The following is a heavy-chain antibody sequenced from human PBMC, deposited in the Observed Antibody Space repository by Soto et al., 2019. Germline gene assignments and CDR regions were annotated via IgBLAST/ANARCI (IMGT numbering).Heavy chain of an antibody. CDR1: GFTFSSYG. D-gene: IGHD1-26*01. V-gene: IGHV3-30*18. CDR2: ISYDGSNK. Sequence: WVLRLSCAASGFTFSSYGMHWVRQAPGKGLEWVAVISYDGSNKYYADSVKGRFTISRDNSKNTLYLQMNSLRAEDTAVYYCAKDSPSGSYLDYWGQGTLVTVSS. CDR3: AKDSPSGSYLDY. J-gene: IGHJ4*02.